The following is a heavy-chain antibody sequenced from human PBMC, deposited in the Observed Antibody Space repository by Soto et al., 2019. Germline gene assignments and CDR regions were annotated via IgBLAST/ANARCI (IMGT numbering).Heavy chain of an antibody. CDR3: ARRYSSSGNLR. CDR2: IYSGGST. V-gene: IGHV3-53*01. CDR1: GFTVSSDY. D-gene: IGHD6-6*01. J-gene: IGHJ4*02. Sequence: GGSLRLSCAASGFTVSSDYMSWVRQAPGKGLEWVSVIYSGGSTYYADSVKGRFTISRDNSKNTLYLQMNSLRAEDTAVYYCARRYSSSGNLRWGQGTLVTVSS.